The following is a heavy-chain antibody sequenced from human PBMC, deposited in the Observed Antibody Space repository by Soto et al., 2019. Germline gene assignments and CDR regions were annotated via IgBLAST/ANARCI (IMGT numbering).Heavy chain of an antibody. CDR3: ARDRARYSYGHDASDI. J-gene: IGHJ3*02. D-gene: IGHD5-18*01. Sequence: ASVKVSCKASGYTFTSYGISWVRQAPGQGLEWMGWISAYNGNTNYAQKLQGRVTMTTDTSTSTAYMELRSLRSDDTAVYYCARDRARYSYGHDASDIWGQGTMVTVSS. CDR2: ISAYNGNT. V-gene: IGHV1-18*01. CDR1: GYTFTSYG.